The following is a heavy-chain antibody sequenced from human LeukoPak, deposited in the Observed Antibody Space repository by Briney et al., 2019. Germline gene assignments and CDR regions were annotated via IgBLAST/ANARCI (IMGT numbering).Heavy chain of an antibody. CDR1: GYTFSIYN. V-gene: IGHV1-46*01. CDR3: ARAPMGTAALY. D-gene: IGHD2-2*01. CDR2: INPSGGT. Sequence: GASVKVSCKASGYTFSIYNMHWVRQAPGQGLEWMGIINPSGGTSYAQKLQGRITMTRDTSTVYMELSSLRSDDTAFYYCARAPMGTAALYWGRGTLVTVSS. J-gene: IGHJ4*02.